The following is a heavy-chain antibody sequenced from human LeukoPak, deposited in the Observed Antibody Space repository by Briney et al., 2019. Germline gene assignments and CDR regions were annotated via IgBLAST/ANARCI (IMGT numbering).Heavy chain of an antibody. CDR2: ISTSSAYI. CDR3: ARDLWFWAGHPQDVLVGVDH. Sequence: GGSLRLSCAASGFTFSIYSMSWVRQAPGKGLEWVSSISTSSAYISYADSVQGRFTISRDNAKNSLYLQMSSLRAEDTAIYYCARDLWFWAGHPQDVLVGVDHWGQGTLVTVSS. CDR1: GFTFSIYS. V-gene: IGHV3-21*01. D-gene: IGHD3/OR15-3a*01. J-gene: IGHJ5*02.